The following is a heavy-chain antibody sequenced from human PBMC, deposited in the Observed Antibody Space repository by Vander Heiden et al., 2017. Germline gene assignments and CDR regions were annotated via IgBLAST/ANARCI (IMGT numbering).Heavy chain of an antibody. CDR2: INESGST. V-gene: IGHV4-34*02. J-gene: IGHJ4*02. Sequence: QVQLPQWGAGLLKPSETLSLTCAVYGGSFSGYYWTWIRQPPGKGLEWSGEINESGSTNYNPSLKSRVTISGDTSKNQCSRRLTSVTAADTAGYYCARRGRLPCDYWGQGTLGTVSS. D-gene: IGHD6-25*01. CDR3: ARRGRLPCDY. CDR1: GGSFSGYY.